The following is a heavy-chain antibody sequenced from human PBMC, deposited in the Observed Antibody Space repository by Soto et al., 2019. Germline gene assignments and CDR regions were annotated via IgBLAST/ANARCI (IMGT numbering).Heavy chain of an antibody. CDR1: GFTFSSYA. D-gene: IGHD2-8*01. CDR2: IGPNGGST. V-gene: IGHV3-64*01. CDR3: ARVASNVYKYYFDY. J-gene: IGHJ4*02. Sequence: EVQLVESGGGLVQPGGSLRLSCAASGFTFSSYAMHWVRQAPGRGLEYVSAIGPNGGSTYYANSVKGRFTISRDNSKNTLYLQMGSLRADDMAVYYCARVASNVYKYYFDYWGQGTLVTVSS.